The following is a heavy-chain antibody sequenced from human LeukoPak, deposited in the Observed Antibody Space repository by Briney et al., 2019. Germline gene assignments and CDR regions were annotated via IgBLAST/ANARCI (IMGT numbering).Heavy chain of an antibody. D-gene: IGHD2-2*01. CDR2: IIPIFGTA. CDR3: ARETSRDYYYYYTDV. V-gene: IGHV1-69*13. Sequence: SVKVSCKASGYTFTSYYMHWVRQAPGQGLEWMGGIIPIFGTANYAQKFQGRVTITADESTSTAYMELSSLRSEDTAVYYCARETSRDYYYYYTDVWGKGTTVTISS. J-gene: IGHJ6*03. CDR1: GYTFTSYY.